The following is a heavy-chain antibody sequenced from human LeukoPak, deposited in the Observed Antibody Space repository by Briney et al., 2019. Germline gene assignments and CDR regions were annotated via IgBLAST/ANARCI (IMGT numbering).Heavy chain of an antibody. CDR1: GVSISSYF. V-gene: IGHV4-4*07. D-gene: IGHD5/OR15-5a*01. CDR3: ARDLRASYYYYYMDV. J-gene: IGHJ6*03. CDR2: IYASGSA. Sequence: PSETLSLTCSVSGVSISSYFWSWIPQPAGKGLEWIGRIYASGSANYNRSLKSRVTMSVDTSKNQFSLRLSSVTAADTAVYYCARDLRASYYYYYMDVWGRGTTVTVSS.